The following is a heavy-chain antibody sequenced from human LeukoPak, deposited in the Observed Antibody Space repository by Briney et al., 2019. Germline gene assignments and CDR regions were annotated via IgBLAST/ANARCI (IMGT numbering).Heavy chain of an antibody. J-gene: IGHJ6*02. CDR2: MNPNSGNT. D-gene: IGHD3-3*01. CDR1: GYTFTSYD. Sequence: SVKVSCKASGYTFTSYDINWVRQATGHGLEWMGWMNPNSGNTGYAQKFQGRVTMTRNTSISTAYIELSSLRSEDTAVYYCASTQLTYYDFWSGYYRDYRMEVWGQGTTVTGSS. CDR3: ASTQLTYYDFWSGYYRDYRMEV. V-gene: IGHV1-8*01.